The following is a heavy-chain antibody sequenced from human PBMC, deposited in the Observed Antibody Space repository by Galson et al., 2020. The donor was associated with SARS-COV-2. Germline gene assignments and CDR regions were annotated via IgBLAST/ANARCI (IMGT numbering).Heavy chain of an antibody. D-gene: IGHD3-22*01. J-gene: IGHJ6*02. CDR3: ARRALPYYYDSSGYPHSGMDV. Sequence: GGSLRLSCAASGFTFSSYSMTWVRQAPGKGLEWVSYISSSSSTIYYADSVKGRFTISRDNAKNSLYLQMNSLRDEDTAVYYCARRALPYYYDSSGYPHSGMDVWGQGTTVTVSS. CDR1: GFTFSSYS. CDR2: ISSSSSTI. V-gene: IGHV3-48*02.